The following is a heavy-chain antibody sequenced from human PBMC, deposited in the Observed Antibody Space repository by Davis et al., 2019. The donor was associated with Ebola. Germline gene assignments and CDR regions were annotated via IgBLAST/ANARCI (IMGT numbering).Heavy chain of an antibody. D-gene: IGHD3-16*01. CDR1: GFTFSSYS. V-gene: IGHV3-21*01. Sequence: GESLKISCAASGFTFSSYSMNWVRQAPGKGLEWVSSISSSSSYIYYADSVKGRFTISRDNAKNSLYLQMNSLRAEDTAVYYCARALITTPYYGMDVWGQGTTVTVSS. CDR3: ARALITTPYYGMDV. CDR2: ISSSSSYI. J-gene: IGHJ6*02.